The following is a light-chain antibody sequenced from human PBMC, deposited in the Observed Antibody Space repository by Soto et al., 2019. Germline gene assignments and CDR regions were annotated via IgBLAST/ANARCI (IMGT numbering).Light chain of an antibody. Sequence: TQMTQSPLSLSASVGEKIIITCRASRDVGSDVSWYQQKPGQAPKLVIYAASNLYTGVPSRFSGRRSGTEFTLTISSLQPEDFASYYCLQDYADSWTFGQGTKVEIE. CDR2: AAS. J-gene: IGKJ1*01. CDR1: RDVGSD. V-gene: IGKV1-6*01. CDR3: LQDYADSWT.